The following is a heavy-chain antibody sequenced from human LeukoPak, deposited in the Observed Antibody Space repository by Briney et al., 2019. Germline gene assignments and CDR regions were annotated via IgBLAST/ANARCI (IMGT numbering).Heavy chain of an antibody. D-gene: IGHD6-13*01. Sequence: RALRLSCVASGSTFADYALHWVRQAPGKGLQWVALISYDGPKKYYALSVKGRFSISKDSYKNTLYLQMDSLRIDDTGVYYRARGEQDLVRDYYFYMVLWGKGTTVSVSS. V-gene: IGHV3-30*04. CDR2: ISYDGPKK. CDR3: ARGEQDLVRDYYFYMVL. J-gene: IGHJ6*03. CDR1: GSTFADYA.